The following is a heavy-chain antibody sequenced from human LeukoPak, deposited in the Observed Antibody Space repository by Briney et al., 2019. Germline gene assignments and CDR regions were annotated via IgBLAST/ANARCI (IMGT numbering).Heavy chain of an antibody. CDR1: GFTFSSYA. D-gene: IGHD6-13*01. V-gene: IGHV3-21*01. CDR3: ATLGQQLVEGDDAFDI. Sequence: GGSLRLSCAASGFTFSSYAMSWVRQAPGKGLEWVSSISSSSSYIYYADSVKGRFTISRDNAKNSLYLQMNSLRAEDTAVYYCATLGQQLVEGDDAFDIWGQGTMVTVSS. J-gene: IGHJ3*02. CDR2: ISSSSSYI.